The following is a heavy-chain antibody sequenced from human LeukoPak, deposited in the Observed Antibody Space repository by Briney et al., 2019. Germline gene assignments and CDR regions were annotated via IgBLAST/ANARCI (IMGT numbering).Heavy chain of an antibody. CDR3: ARGGRSGGATDY. J-gene: IGHJ4*02. D-gene: IGHD1-26*01. CDR1: GGSISSGSYY. CDR2: IYTSGST. V-gene: IGHV4-61*02. Sequence: SETLSLTCTVSGGSISSGSYYWSWIRQPAGKGLEWIGRIYTSGSTNYNPSLKSRVTISVDTSKNQFSLKLSSVTAADTAVYYCARGGRSGGATDYWGQGTLVTVSS.